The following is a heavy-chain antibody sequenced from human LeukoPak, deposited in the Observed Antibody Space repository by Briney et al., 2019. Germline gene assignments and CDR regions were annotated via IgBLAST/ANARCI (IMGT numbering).Heavy chain of an antibody. D-gene: IGHD3-3*01. CDR2: IIPIFGTA. Sequence: SVKVSCKASGGTFSSYAISWVRQAPGQGLEWMGGIIPIFGTANYAQKFQGRVTITADESTSTAYVELSSLGSEDTAVYYCARAAVLRFLEWLPTYGMDVWGQGTTVTVS. CDR3: ARAAVLRFLEWLPTYGMDV. J-gene: IGHJ6*02. CDR1: GGTFSSYA. V-gene: IGHV1-69*13.